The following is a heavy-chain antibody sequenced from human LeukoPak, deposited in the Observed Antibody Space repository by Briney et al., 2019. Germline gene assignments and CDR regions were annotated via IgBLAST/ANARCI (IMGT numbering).Heavy chain of an antibody. CDR3: ARENYFSFDY. CDR1: GFTVSSNY. J-gene: IGHJ4*02. V-gene: IGHV3-7*03. Sequence: GGSLRLSCAASGFTVSSNYMTWVRQAPGKGLEWVANIKPDGSQKYCVDSLKGRCTISRDNTRNTLDLQVNSLRPEDTAVYYCARENYFSFDYWGQGALVTVSS. CDR2: IKPDGSQK. D-gene: IGHD3-16*01.